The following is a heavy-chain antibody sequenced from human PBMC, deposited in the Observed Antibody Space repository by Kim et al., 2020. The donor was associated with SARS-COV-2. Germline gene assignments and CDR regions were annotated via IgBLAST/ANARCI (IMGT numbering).Heavy chain of an antibody. CDR1: GGSISRGDYY. CDR3: ARADCGGDCYLFDD. CDR2: ISYSGST. Sequence: SETLSLTCTVSGGSISRGDYYWSWIRQPPGKGLEWIGYISYSGSTYYNPSLKSRVIISVDRSKNQLSLKLSSVTAADTAVYYCARADCGGDCYLFDDWGQGTLVTVSS. J-gene: IGHJ5*02. D-gene: IGHD2-21*02. V-gene: IGHV4-30-4*01.